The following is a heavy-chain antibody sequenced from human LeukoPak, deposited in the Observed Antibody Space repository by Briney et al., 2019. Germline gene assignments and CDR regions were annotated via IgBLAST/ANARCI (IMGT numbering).Heavy chain of an antibody. J-gene: IGHJ4*02. Sequence: PGGSLRLSCAASGFTFSIYAMSWVRQAPGKGLEWVSAISGSGGSTYYADSVKGRFTISRDNSKNTLYLQMNSLRAEDTAVYHCAKVCNYYDSSGRENYFDYWGQGTLVTVSS. CDR1: GFTFSIYA. CDR2: ISGSGGST. D-gene: IGHD3-22*01. CDR3: AKVCNYYDSSGRENYFDY. V-gene: IGHV3-23*01.